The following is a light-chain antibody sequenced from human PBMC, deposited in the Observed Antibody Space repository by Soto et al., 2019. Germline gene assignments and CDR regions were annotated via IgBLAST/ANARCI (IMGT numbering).Light chain of an antibody. J-gene: IGKJ1*01. Sequence: EIVLTQSPDTVSVSPGERVTLSCRASQNIFSNYLAWYQQKPGQAPRLLIYGASTRATGIADRFSGGGSGTDFTLTISRLEPEDFAVYYCQQYNNWPPFGQGTKVDIK. CDR3: QQYNNWPP. CDR2: GAS. V-gene: IGKV3-20*01. CDR1: QNIFSNY.